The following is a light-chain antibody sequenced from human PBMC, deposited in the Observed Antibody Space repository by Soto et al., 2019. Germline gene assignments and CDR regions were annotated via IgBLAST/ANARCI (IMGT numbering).Light chain of an antibody. J-gene: IGKJ1*01. CDR1: QSINTW. CDR2: KAS. V-gene: IGKV1-5*03. CDR3: QQYGSSPQT. Sequence: DIQLTQSPSTLSASVGDTITITCRASQSINTWLAWYQQRPGKAPKLLIYKASSLEGGVPSRFSGSGSGTEFTLTISSLQPDDFAVYYCQQYGSSPQTFGQGTKVEIK.